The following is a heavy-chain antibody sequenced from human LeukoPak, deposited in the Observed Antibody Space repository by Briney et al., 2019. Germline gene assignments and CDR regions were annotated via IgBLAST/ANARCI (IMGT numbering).Heavy chain of an antibody. CDR1: GYSFTSYW. CDR2: IYPGDSDT. CDR3: ARTYDFWSGDHDAFDI. D-gene: IGHD3-3*01. J-gene: IGHJ3*02. Sequence: GESLKISCKGSGYSFTSYWIGWVRQMPGKGLEWMGIIYPGDSDTRYSPSFQGQVTISADKSISTAYLQWSSLKASDTAMYYCARTYDFWSGDHDAFDIWGQGTMVTVSS. V-gene: IGHV5-51*01.